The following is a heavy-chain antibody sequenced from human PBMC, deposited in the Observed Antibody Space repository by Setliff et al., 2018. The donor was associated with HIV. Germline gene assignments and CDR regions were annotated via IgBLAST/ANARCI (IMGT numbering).Heavy chain of an antibody. Sequence: PSETLSLTCTVSGGSISSGSYYWGWIRQPPGKGLEWIVSIYFSGTTYYNPSLESRVTISVDTSKDQFSLKVTSVTAADTAVYYCARLTLYSSSWYGTRDYLDYWGQGTLVTVSS. D-gene: IGHD6-13*01. CDR3: ARLTLYSSSWYGTRDYLDY. J-gene: IGHJ4*02. CDR1: GGSISSGSYY. V-gene: IGHV4-39*01. CDR2: IYFSGTT.